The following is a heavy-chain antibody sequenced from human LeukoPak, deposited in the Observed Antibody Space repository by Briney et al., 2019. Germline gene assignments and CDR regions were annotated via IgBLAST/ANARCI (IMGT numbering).Heavy chain of an antibody. V-gene: IGHV3-74*01. CDR2: INSDGSDM. CDR1: GFTFSGYW. Sequence: GGSLRLSCTGSGFTFSGYWMHWVRQAPGKGLVWVSRINSDGSDMSYADSVKGRFTIYRDNAKNSLYLQMNSLRDEDTALYYCVRASGGDCYGHWGQGTLVTVSS. D-gene: IGHD2-21*02. J-gene: IGHJ4*02. CDR3: VRASGGDCYGH.